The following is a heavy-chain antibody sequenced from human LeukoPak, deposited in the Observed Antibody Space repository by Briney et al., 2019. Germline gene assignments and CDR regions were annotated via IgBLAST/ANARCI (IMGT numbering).Heavy chain of an antibody. V-gene: IGHV3-23*01. Sequence: GGSLRLSCAASGFTFSSYAMSWVRQAPGKGLEWVSAISGSGGSTYYADSVKGRFTISRDNSKNTLYLQMNSLRAEDTAVYYCAKDTRYSGSYLYGMDVWGQGTTVTVSS. CDR1: GFTFSSYA. J-gene: IGHJ6*02. CDR2: ISGSGGST. CDR3: AKDTRYSGSYLYGMDV. D-gene: IGHD1-26*01.